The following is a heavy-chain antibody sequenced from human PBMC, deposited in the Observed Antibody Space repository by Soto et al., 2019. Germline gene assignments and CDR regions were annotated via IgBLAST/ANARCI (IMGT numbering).Heavy chain of an antibody. Sequence: SDTLSLTCTVSGGSISSSSYYWGWIRHPPGKGLEWIGSIYYSGSTYYNPSLKSRVTISVDTSKNQFSLKLSSVTAADTAVYYCARRGSGSYSDYWGQGTLVTVSS. D-gene: IGHD3-10*01. V-gene: IGHV4-39*01. J-gene: IGHJ4*02. CDR2: IYYSGST. CDR1: GGSISSSSYY. CDR3: ARRGSGSYSDY.